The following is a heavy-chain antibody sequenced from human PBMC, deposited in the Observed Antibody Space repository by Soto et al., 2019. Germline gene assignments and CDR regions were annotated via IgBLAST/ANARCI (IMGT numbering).Heavy chain of an antibody. CDR1: GGTFSTYA. D-gene: IGHD5-18*01. CDR2: ILPMFGTA. J-gene: IGHJ4*02. CDR3: ASGIQLWLRRINNGYSG. Sequence: QVQLVQSGAEVKKPESSVKVSCKAPGGTFSTYAISWVRQAPGQGLEWMGGILPMFGTANYAQRFQDRVKITADESKNTGYMELSSLRSEDTAVYFCASGIQLWLRRINNGYSGWGQGTLVTVSS. V-gene: IGHV1-69*12.